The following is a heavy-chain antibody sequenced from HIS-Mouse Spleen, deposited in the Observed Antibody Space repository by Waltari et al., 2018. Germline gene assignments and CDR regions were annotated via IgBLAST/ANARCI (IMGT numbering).Heavy chain of an antibody. D-gene: IGHD7-27*01. CDR3: AREELGDVSLLGDVGAFDI. CDR2: IIPILGIA. CDR1: GGTFSSYA. Sequence: QVQLVQSGAEVKKPGSSVKVSCKASGGTFSSYANGWVRQPPGQGLEWMGRIIPILGIANYAQKFQGRVTITADKSTSTAYMELSSLRSEDTAVYYCAREELGDVSLLGDVGAFDIWGQGTMVTVSS. J-gene: IGHJ3*02. V-gene: IGHV1-69*04.